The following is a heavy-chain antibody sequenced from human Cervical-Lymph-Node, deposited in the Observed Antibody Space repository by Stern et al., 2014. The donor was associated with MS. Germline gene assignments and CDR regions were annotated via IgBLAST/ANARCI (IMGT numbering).Heavy chain of an antibody. CDR3: VRGDTTWHYFYYGLDV. Sequence: VQLVESGAEVKKPGAAVKVSCKASGYTFTSYYMHWVRQAPGQGLEWLGGINPRFNHATYTQSFQDRVTLTRDTSTATVYMELSSLRFADTAVYYCVRGDTTWHYFYYGLDVWGQGTTVTVSS. CDR1: GYTFTSYY. CDR2: INPRFNHA. J-gene: IGHJ6*02. D-gene: IGHD1-14*01. V-gene: IGHV1-46*03.